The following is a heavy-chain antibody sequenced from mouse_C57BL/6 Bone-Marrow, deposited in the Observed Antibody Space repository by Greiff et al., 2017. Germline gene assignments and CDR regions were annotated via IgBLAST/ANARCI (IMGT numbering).Heavy chain of an antibody. CDR1: GYTFTSYW. CDR2: IDPSDSYT. D-gene: IGHD2-4*01. CDR3: ARTGYYDYFYAMDY. Sequence: VKLQESGAELVMPGASVKLSCKASGYTFTSYWMHWVKQRPGQGLEWIGEIDPSDSYTNYNQKFKGKSTLTVDKSSSTAYMQLSSLTSEDSAVYYCARTGYYDYFYAMDYWGQGTSVTVSS. V-gene: IGHV1-69*01. J-gene: IGHJ4*01.